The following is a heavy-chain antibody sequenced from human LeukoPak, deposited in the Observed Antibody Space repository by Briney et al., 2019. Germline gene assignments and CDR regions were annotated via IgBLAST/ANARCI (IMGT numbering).Heavy chain of an antibody. V-gene: IGHV4-38-2*02. J-gene: IGHJ6*03. D-gene: IGHD1-26*01. CDR1: GYSVNNGYF. CDR2: IYDSGST. Sequence: PSETLSLTCTVSGYSVNNGYFWGWIRQPPGKGLEWIGSIYDSGSTYYNPSLKSRVTISIDTSKNQFSLKLSSVTAADTAVYYCARLKLGASEWELQVYYYYYMDVWGKGTTVTISS. CDR3: ARLKLGASEWELQVYYYYYMDV.